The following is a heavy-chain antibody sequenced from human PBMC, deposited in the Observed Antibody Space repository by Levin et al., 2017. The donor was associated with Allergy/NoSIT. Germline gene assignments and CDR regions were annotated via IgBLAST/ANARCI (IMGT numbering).Heavy chain of an antibody. CDR1: GGSISTYY. CDR2: IYYSGST. D-gene: IGHD4-17*01. CDR3: ASDDYGDYWFDP. J-gene: IGHJ5*02. Sequence: SETLSLTCTVSGGSISTYYWSWIRQPPGKGLEWIGNIYYSGSTNYNPSLKSRVTISVDTSKNHFSLKLSSVTAADTAVYFCASDDYGDYWFDPWGQGTLVTVSS. V-gene: IGHV4-59*01.